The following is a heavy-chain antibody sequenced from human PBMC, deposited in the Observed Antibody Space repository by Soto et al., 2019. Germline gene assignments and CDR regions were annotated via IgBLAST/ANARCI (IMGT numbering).Heavy chain of an antibody. J-gene: IGHJ5*02. D-gene: IGHD3-22*01. CDR2: INAGNGNT. V-gene: IGHV1-3*01. Sequence: GASVKVSCKASGYTFTSYAMHWVRQAPGQRLEWMGWINAGNGNTKYSQKFQGRVTITRDTSASTAYMELSSLRSEDTAVYYCARGPSWYDSSGYHWFDPWGQGTLVTVSS. CDR1: GYTFTSYA. CDR3: ARGPSWYDSSGYHWFDP.